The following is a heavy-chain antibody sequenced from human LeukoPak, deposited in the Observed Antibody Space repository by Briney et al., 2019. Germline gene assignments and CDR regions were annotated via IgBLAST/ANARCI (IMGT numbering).Heavy chain of an antibody. J-gene: IGHJ6*03. CDR3: ARGVSEYYYYYYMDV. V-gene: IGHV4-38-2*01. D-gene: IGHD2-8*01. CDR2: IYHSGST. Sequence: SETLSLTCAVYGGSFSGYYWGWIRQPPGKGLEWIGSIYHSGSTYYNPSLKSRVTISVDTSKNQFSLKLSSVTAADTAVYYCARGVSEYYYYYYMDVWGKGTTVTVSS. CDR1: GGSFSGYY.